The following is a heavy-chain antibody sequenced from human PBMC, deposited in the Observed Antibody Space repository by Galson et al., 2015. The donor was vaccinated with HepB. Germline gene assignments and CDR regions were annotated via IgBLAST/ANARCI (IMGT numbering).Heavy chain of an antibody. V-gene: IGHV3-7*05. Sequence: SLRLSCAASGFTFSSSWMSWVRQAPGKGLEWVANINQDASEKYYVDSVEGRFTISRDNAKNSLDLQMNSLRVEDTAVYYCARGHYGMDVWGQGTTVTVSS. CDR1: GFTFSSSW. CDR2: INQDASEK. J-gene: IGHJ6*02. CDR3: ARGHYGMDV.